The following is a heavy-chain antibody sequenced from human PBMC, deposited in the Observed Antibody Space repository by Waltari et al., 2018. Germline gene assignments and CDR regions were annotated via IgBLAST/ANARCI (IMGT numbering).Heavy chain of an antibody. J-gene: IGHJ4*02. D-gene: IGHD2-21*01. Sequence: QVLLQQWGAGLLKHSETLSLTCAVSGGSFNFYSWGWIRQPPGEGLEWIGEITHSGSTNYNPSLKSRVSISVDTPNNQFSLKLTSVTAADTAAYYCARRGYCGIDCYSNYFDFWGQGTLVTVSS. CDR1: GGSFNFYS. CDR2: ITHSGST. V-gene: IGHV4-34*01. CDR3: ARRGYCGIDCYSNYFDF.